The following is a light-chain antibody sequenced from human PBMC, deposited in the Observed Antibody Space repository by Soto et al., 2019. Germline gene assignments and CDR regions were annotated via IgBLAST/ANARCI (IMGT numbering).Light chain of an antibody. J-gene: IGLJ3*02. CDR1: SGHSTYI. CDR2: LDRSGSY. Sequence: QSVLTQSSSASASLGSSVKLSCILSSGHSTYIIAWHQQQPGKAPRFLMTLDRSGSYNRGSGVPDRFSGSSSGADRYLTISNLQFEDEGDYYCETWYSNTHKVFGGGTKVTVL. V-gene: IGLV4-60*02. CDR3: ETWYSNTHKV.